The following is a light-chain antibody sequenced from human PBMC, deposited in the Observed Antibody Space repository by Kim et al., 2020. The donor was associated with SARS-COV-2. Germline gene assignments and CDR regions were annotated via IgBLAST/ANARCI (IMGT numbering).Light chain of an antibody. CDR1: SGGSNYA. Sequence: ASVQLTRTLSSGGSNYAIAWHKQQPEEGPRYLMILNSDGSHSRGDGIPDRFSGSSSGAERYLTISSLQSEDEADYYCQTWGTGLRVFGGGTQLTVL. CDR3: QTWGTGLRV. CDR2: LNSDGSH. J-gene: IGLJ3*02. V-gene: IGLV4-69*01.